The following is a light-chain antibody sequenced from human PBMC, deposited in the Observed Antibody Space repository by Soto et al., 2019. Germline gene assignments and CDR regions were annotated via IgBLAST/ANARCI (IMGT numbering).Light chain of an antibody. CDR3: QQYGNSPWT. V-gene: IGKV3-20*01. Sequence: EIVLTQSPGTLSLSPGERATLSCRASQSVASSYLAWYQQKPGQAPRLIIYGASTRATGIPDRFSGSGSGPDFTLTISRLEPEDFAVYYCQQYGNSPWTFGQGTKVEIK. CDR1: QSVASSY. CDR2: GAS. J-gene: IGKJ1*01.